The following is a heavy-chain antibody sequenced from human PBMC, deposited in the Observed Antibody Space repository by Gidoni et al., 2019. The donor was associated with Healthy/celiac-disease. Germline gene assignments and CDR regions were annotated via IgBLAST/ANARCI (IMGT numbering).Heavy chain of an antibody. CDR1: GFPFSSYS. CDR2: ISSSSSYI. J-gene: IGHJ4*02. V-gene: IGHV3-21*01. CDR3: ARDLGTYYYDLN. Sequence: EVQLVESGGGLVKPGGSLRLSCAASGFPFSSYSMNWVRQAPGKGLEWVSSISSSSSYIYYADSVKGRFTISRDNAKNSLYLQMNSLRAEDTAVYYCARDLGTYYYDLNWGQGTLVTVSS. D-gene: IGHD3-22*01.